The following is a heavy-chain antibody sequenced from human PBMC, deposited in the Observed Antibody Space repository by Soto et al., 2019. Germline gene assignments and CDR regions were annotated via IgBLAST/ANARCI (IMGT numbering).Heavy chain of an antibody. CDR3: ARDQAMAQFDY. D-gene: IGHD5-18*01. Sequence: QVQLVQSGAEVKKPGASVQVSCKASGYTFTSYGISWVRQAPGQGLEWLGWISAYNGNTKYAQNLQGRVTMTTDTSTSTAYMELRSLSSDDTAVYYCARDQAMAQFDYWGQGTLVTVSS. CDR1: GYTFTSYG. V-gene: IGHV1-18*01. J-gene: IGHJ4*02. CDR2: ISAYNGNT.